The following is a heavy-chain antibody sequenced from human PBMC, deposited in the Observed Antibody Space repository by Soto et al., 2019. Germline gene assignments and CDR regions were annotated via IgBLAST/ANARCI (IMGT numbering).Heavy chain of an antibody. CDR3: ARVVGEDYYYYGMDV. D-gene: IGHD6-6*01. V-gene: IGHV4-59*01. Sequence: SEALSLTCTVSGGSSSSYYWSWIRQPPGKGLEWIGYIYYSGSTNYNPSLKSRVTISVDTSKNQFSLKLSSVTAADTAVYYCARVVGEDYYYYGMDVWRQVTTVTVSS. J-gene: IGHJ6*02. CDR1: GGSSSSYY. CDR2: IYYSGST.